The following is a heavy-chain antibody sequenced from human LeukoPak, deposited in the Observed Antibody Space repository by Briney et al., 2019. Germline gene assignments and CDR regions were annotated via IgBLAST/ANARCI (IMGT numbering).Heavy chain of an antibody. V-gene: IGHV3-21*01. J-gene: IGHJ6*02. D-gene: IGHD5/OR15-5a*01. Sequence: NPGGSLRLSCAASGFTFSSYSMNWVRQGPGKGLEWVAIIGRGGTPIYYGDSVKGRFTISRDNAKNSLYLQMNSLTVEDTAVYFCASNADGSTKNYGMDVWGQGTTVTVSS. CDR1: GFTFSSYS. CDR3: ASNADGSTKNYGMDV. CDR2: IGRGGTPI.